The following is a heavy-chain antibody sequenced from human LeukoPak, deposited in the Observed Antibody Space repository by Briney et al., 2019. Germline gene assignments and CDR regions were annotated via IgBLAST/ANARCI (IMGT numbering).Heavy chain of an antibody. CDR2: INHSGST. J-gene: IGHJ4*02. Sequence: SETLSLTCAVYGGSFSGYYWSWIRQPPGKGLEWIGEINHSGSTNYNPSLKSRVTISVDTSKNQFSLKLSSVTAADTAVYYCARDDAYIVYWGQGTLVTVSS. D-gene: IGHD3-16*02. V-gene: IGHV4-34*01. CDR3: ARDDAYIVY. CDR1: GGSFSGYY.